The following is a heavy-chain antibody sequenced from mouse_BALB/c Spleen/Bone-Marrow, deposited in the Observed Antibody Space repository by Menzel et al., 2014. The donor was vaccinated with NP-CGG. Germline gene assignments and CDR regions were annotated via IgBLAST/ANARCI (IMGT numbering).Heavy chain of an antibody. V-gene: IGHV5-6*01. J-gene: IGHJ3*01. D-gene: IGHD4-1*01. CDR1: GLTFSSYG. CDR2: INNGGTYT. Sequence: EVQVVESGGALVKTEGSLKLSLAASGLTFSSYGMSWVRQTPDKRLEWVATINNGGTYTYYPNRDKGRFTISRDHAKNTLYLQMSSLKSEDTAMYYCALTWDSAYGGQGTLVTVSA. CDR3: ALTWDSAY.